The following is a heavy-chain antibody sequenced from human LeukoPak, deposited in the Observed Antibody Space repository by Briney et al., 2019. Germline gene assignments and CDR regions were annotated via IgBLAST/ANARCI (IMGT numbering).Heavy chain of an antibody. J-gene: IGHJ3*02. CDR2: IYPGDSDT. CDR3: ARSYGSGSYGGAFDI. CDR1: GYFFTSYW. Sequence: GESLKISCKGSGYFFTSYWIAWVRQMPGKALEWMGIIYPGDSDTRYSPSFQGQVTMSADKSISTAYLQWSSLKASDTAMYYCARSYGSGSYGGAFDIWGQGTMVTVSS. D-gene: IGHD3-10*01. V-gene: IGHV5-51*01.